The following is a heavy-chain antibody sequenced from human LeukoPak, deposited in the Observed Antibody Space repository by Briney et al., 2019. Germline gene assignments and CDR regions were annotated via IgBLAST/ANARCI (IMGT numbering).Heavy chain of an antibody. Sequence: SGTLSLTCAVSGGSISSSNWWSWVRQPPGKGLEWIGEIYHSGSTYYNPSLKSRVTISVDTSKNQFSLKLSSVTAADTAVYYCARHYYGSGSSYAFDIWGQGTMVTVSS. D-gene: IGHD3-10*01. CDR2: IYHSGST. CDR3: ARHYYGSGSSYAFDI. V-gene: IGHV4-4*02. CDR1: GGSISSSNW. J-gene: IGHJ3*02.